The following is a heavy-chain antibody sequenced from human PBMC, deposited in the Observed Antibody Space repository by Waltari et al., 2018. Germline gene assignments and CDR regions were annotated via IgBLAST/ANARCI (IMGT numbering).Heavy chain of an antibody. CDR1: GGSIISGDYY. D-gene: IGHD4-4*01. CDR3: ARRGQTTVSYYFDY. J-gene: IGHJ4*02. V-gene: IGHV4-30-4*08. Sequence: QVQLQESGPGLVKPSQTLSLICTVSGGSIISGDYYWSRIRQPPGKGLEWIGYIYHSGSTHYNPSLKSRVTISVDTSKNQFSLRLTSVTAADTAVYYCARRGQTTVSYYFDYWGQGTLVTVSS. CDR2: IYHSGST.